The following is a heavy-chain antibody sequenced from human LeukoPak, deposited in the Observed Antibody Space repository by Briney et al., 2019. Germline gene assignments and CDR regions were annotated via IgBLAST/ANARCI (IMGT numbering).Heavy chain of an antibody. CDR2: IYYSGST. J-gene: IGHJ2*01. CDR1: GGSISSYY. V-gene: IGHV4-59*12. CDR3: ARVSSSWYQDWYFDL. D-gene: IGHD6-13*01. Sequence: PSETLSLTCTVSGGSISSYYWSWIWQPPGKGLEWIGYIYYSGSTNYNPSLKSRVTISVDTSKNQFSLKLSSETAADTAVYYCARVSSSWYQDWYFDLWGRGTLVTVSS.